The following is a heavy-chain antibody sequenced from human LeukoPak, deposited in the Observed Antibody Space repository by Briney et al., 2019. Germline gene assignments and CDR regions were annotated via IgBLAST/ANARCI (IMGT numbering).Heavy chain of an antibody. CDR3: ARRRRLGELSFFLMVHYYMDV. V-gene: IGHV4-34*01. J-gene: IGHJ6*03. CDR2: INHSGST. D-gene: IGHD3-16*02. CDR1: GGSFSGYY. Sequence: SETLSLTCAVYGGSFSGYYWCWIRQPPGKGLEWIGEINHSGSTNYNPSLKSRVTISVDTSKNQFSLKLSSVTAADTAVYYCARRRRLGELSFFLMVHYYMDVWGKGTTVTISS.